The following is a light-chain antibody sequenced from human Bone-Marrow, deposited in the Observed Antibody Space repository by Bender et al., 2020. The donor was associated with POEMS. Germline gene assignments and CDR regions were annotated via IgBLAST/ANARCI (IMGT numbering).Light chain of an antibody. Sequence: QSALTQPASVSGSPGQSITISCTGTSSDVGSYNLVSWYQQHPGKAPKLMLYDVSYRPSGVSTRFSGSKSGNTASLTISGLQAEDEADYYCLSYTERGTVVFGGGTKLTVL. V-gene: IGLV2-14*02. J-gene: IGLJ2*01. CDR3: LSYTERGTVV. CDR2: DVS. CDR1: SSDVGSYNL.